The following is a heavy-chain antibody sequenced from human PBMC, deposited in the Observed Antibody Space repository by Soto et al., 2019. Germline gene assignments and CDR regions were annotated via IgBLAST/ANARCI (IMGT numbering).Heavy chain of an antibody. CDR2: ISGGGDAT. CDR3: GRNSQGSVTVTGNWYFDL. Sequence: EVQLLESGGGFLQPGGSLRLSCAASGFTFGGYAMNWVRQAPGKGLEWVSGISGGGDATFYTDSVKGRFTISRGNSGNALYLQMNSLRAEDTAVYFCGRNSQGSVTVTGNWYFDLWGRGTLVTVSS. V-gene: IGHV3-23*01. CDR1: GFTFGGYA. D-gene: IGHD4-17*01. J-gene: IGHJ2*01.